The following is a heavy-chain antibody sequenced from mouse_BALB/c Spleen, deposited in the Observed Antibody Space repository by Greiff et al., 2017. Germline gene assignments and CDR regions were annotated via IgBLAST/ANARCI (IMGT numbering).Heavy chain of an antibody. D-gene: IGHD2-3*01. Sequence: VQLKESGPGLVAPSQSLSITCTVSGFSLTSYGVHWVRQPPGKGLEWLGVIWAGGSTNYNSALMSRLSISKDNSKSQVFLKMNSLQTDDTAMYYCARDEDGYTKGYFDYWGQGTTLTVSS. J-gene: IGHJ2*01. CDR2: IWAGGST. CDR3: ARDEDGYTKGYFDY. CDR1: GFSLTSYG. V-gene: IGHV2-9*02.